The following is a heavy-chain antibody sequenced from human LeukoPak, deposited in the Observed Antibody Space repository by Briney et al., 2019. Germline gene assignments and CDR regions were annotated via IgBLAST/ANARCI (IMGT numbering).Heavy chain of an antibody. J-gene: IGHJ3*01. CDR3: ARDRAEWQYYYDNSGHYYVGDAFDV. V-gene: IGHV1-18*01. CDR1: GYTFTNYD. D-gene: IGHD3-22*01. CDR2: ISAYNGNT. Sequence: GASVKVSCKASGYTFTNYDITWVRQAPGQGLEWMGWISAYNGNTNYAQKLQGRVTMTTDTSTSTAYMELRSLRSDDTGVYYCARDRAEWQYYYDNSGHYYVGDAFDVWGQGRMVTVSS.